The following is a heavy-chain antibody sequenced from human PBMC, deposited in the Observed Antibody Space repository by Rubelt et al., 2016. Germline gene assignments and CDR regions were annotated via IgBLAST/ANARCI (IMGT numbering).Heavy chain of an antibody. CDR1: GGSISSSSYY. Sequence: QLQLQESGPGLVKPSETLSLTCTVSGGSISSSSYYWGWIRQPPGKGLEWIGSIHYSGSTYYNLSLKSRVTISVDTAKNQLSLKLSSVTAADTAVYYCARLPIDYYYYMDVWGKGTTVTVSS. CDR3: ARLPIDYYYYMDV. CDR2: IHYSGST. V-gene: IGHV4-39*07. J-gene: IGHJ6*03.